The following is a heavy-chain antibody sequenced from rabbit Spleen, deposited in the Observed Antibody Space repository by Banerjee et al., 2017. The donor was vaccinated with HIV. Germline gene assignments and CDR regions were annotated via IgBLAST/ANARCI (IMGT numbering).Heavy chain of an antibody. CDR3: ARETSSGWGVVSYYFNL. CDR2: IYTGGSDVA. Sequence: QEQLEESGGGLVKPGASLTLTCIASGVSFSDSSYMCWVRQAPGKGLEWIGCIYTGGSDVAYYANWAKGRFTISRTSSTTVTLQMTSLTAADTATYFCARETSSGWGVVSYYFNLWGPGTLVTVS. J-gene: IGHJ4*01. D-gene: IGHD4-1*01. CDR1: GVSFSDSSY. V-gene: IGHV1S45*01.